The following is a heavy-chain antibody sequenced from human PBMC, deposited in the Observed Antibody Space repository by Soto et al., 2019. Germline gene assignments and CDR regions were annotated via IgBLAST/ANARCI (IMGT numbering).Heavy chain of an antibody. CDR1: GFTFTSSA. D-gene: IGHD3-22*01. CDR2: IVVGSGNT. J-gene: IGHJ6*02. CDR3: AASLPDSSGYYYVVYYYYGMDV. Sequence: SVKVSCKASGFTFTSSAVQWVRQARGQRXEWIGWIVVGSGNTNYAQKFQERVTITRDMSTSTAYMELSSLRSEDTAVYYCAASLPDSSGYYYVVYYYYGMDVWGQGTTVTVSS. V-gene: IGHV1-58*01.